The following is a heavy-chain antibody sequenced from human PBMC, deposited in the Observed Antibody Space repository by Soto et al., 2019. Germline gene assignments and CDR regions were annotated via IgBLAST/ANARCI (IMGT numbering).Heavy chain of an antibody. CDR3: ACIRGYRGGPMVY. D-gene: IGHD2-8*01. Sequence: SETLSLTCTISGDSSSSYYWSWIRQPPRKGLEWLGYISYSGNTNYNPSLKSRVAISIDTSKNQFPLKLTSVTAADTADYYCACIRGYRGGPMVYGRQGAQVTICS. CDR1: GDSSSSYY. CDR2: ISYSGNT. J-gene: IGHJ4*02. V-gene: IGHV4-59*01.